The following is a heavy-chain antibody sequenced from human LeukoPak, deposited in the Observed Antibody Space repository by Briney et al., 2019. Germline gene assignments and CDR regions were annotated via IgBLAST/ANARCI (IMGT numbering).Heavy chain of an antibody. J-gene: IGHJ4*02. CDR3: ARDLVGATID. CDR2: IYSGGST. D-gene: IGHD1-26*01. V-gene: IGHV3-53*01. Sequence: GGSLRLSCAASGFTVSSNYMSWVRQAPGEGLDWVSLIYSGGSTYYADSVKGRFTISRDNSKNTLYLQMNSLRAEDAAVYYCARDLVGATIDWGQGTLVTVSS. CDR1: GFTVSSNY.